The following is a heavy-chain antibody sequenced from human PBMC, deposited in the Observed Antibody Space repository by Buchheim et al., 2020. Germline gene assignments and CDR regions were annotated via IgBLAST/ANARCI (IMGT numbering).Heavy chain of an antibody. CDR1: GGSFSGYY. CDR3: ARRTGYSTRGGWFDP. CDR2: INHSGST. Sequence: QVHLHQWGAGLLKPSETLSLTCAVYGGSFSGYYWSWIRQPPGKGLEWIGEINHSGSTNYNPSLKSRVTISVDTSKNQFSLKLSSVTAVDTAVYYCARRTGYSTRGGWFDPWGQGTL. J-gene: IGHJ5*02. V-gene: IGHV4-34*01. D-gene: IGHD6-13*01.